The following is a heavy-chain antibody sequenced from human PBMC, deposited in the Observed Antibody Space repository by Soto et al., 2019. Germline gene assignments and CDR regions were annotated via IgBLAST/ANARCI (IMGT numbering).Heavy chain of an antibody. J-gene: IGHJ6*02. Sequence: QVQLVQSGAEVKKPGSSVKVSCKASGGTFSSYTISWVRQAPGQGLEWMGRIIPILGIANYAQKFQGRVTITADKSTSTAYMELSSLRSEDTAVYYCARDGLSGGYDHYYYYGMDVWGQGTTVTVSS. CDR1: GGTFSSYT. CDR2: IIPILGIA. D-gene: IGHD5-12*01. CDR3: ARDGLSGGYDHYYYYGMDV. V-gene: IGHV1-69*08.